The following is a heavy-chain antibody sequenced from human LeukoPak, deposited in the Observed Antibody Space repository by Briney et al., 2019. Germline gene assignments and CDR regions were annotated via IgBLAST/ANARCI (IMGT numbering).Heavy chain of an antibody. Sequence: AGGSLRLSCAASGFTFSSYGMHWVRQAPGKGLEWVSYISSGSGTIYYADSVKGRFTISRDNAKNSLYLQMNSLRVEDTALYYCARRSPYSNSYFDYWGQGTLVTVSS. CDR2: ISSGSGTI. J-gene: IGHJ4*02. CDR1: GFTFSSYG. CDR3: ARRSPYSNSYFDY. V-gene: IGHV3-48*04. D-gene: IGHD6-13*01.